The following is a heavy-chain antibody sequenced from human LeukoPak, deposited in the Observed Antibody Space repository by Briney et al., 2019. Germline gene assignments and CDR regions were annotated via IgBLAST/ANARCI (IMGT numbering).Heavy chain of an antibody. CDR2: IIPIFGTA. Sequence: SVKVSCKASGGTFSSYAISWVRQAPGQGLKWMGGIIPIFGTANYAQKFQGRVTITTDESTSTAYMELSSLRSEDTAVYYCARGPRSGYYQYYFDYWGQGTLVTVSS. CDR1: GGTFSSYA. D-gene: IGHD3-22*01. J-gene: IGHJ4*02. CDR3: ARGPRSGYYQYYFDY. V-gene: IGHV1-69*05.